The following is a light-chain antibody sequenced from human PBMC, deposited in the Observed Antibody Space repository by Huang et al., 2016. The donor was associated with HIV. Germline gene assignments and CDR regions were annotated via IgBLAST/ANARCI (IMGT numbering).Light chain of an antibody. CDR1: QDINNN. CDR2: ATS. CDR3: QQFSDFF. J-gene: IGKJ3*01. Sequence: IQLTQFPSSLSASVGDRVSITCRASQDINNNLAWYQQKPGKAPTLLIYATSTLQNGVPSRFSGRGSGTVFILTINNLQPEDFATYYCQQFSDFFFGPGTRVDVK. V-gene: IGKV1-9*01.